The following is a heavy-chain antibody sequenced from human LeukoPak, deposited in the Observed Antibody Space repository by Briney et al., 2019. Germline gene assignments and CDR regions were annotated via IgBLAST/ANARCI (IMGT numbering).Heavy chain of an antibody. CDR2: IIAIFGTA. Sequence: SVKVSCKAPGGTFSRYVISWVRQAPGQGLEWMGGIIAIFGTANYAQKFQGRVTITADESTSTAYMELSSLRSEDTAVYYCASALYDSSGYYPRDNYFFDYWGQGTLVTVSS. CDR1: GGTFSRYV. J-gene: IGHJ4*02. CDR3: ASALYDSSGYYPRDNYFFDY. V-gene: IGHV1-69*13. D-gene: IGHD3-22*01.